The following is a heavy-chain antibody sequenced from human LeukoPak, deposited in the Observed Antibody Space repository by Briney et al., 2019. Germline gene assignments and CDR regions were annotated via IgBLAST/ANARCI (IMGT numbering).Heavy chain of an antibody. J-gene: IGHJ4*02. CDR1: GFTFSSFK. V-gene: IGHV3-21*01. CDR2: ISPSSSYI. D-gene: IGHD3-16*01. CDR3: ARDLTGGEYFDS. Sequence: PGGSLRLSCATSGFTFSSFKMTWVRQAPGKGLEWVASISPSSSYISYADSLKGRVTVSRDNAKHSVFLHMSSLRAEDTAVYYCARDLTGGEYFDSWGQGTLVSVSS.